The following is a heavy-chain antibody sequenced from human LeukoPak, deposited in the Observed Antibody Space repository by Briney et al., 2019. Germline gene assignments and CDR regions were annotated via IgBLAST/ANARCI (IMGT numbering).Heavy chain of an antibody. CDR2: ISSSSSYI. Sequence: GGSLRLSCAASGFTFCSYSMNWVRQPPGKGLEWVSSISSSSSYIYYADSVKRRYTISRDNAKNSLYLQMNSLRAEDTAVYYCARAAVTKGFDYWGQGTLVTVSS. CDR1: GFTFCSYS. CDR3: ARAAVTKGFDY. J-gene: IGHJ4*02. D-gene: IGHD4-17*01. V-gene: IGHV3-21*01.